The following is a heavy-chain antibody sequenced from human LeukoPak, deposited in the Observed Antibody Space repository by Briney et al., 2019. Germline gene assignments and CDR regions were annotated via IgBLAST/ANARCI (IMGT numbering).Heavy chain of an antibody. D-gene: IGHD3-22*01. Sequence: PGGSLRLSCAASGFTFSSYEMNWVRQAPGQGLEWVSGMSGNGGTTYYADSVKGRFTISRDNSKNTLYLQMNNLRVEDTAVYYCARRDYYDSSGYSPLFDYWGQGTLVTVSS. CDR3: ARRDYYDSSGYSPLFDY. V-gene: IGHV3-23*01. J-gene: IGHJ4*02. CDR2: MSGNGGTT. CDR1: GFTFSSYE.